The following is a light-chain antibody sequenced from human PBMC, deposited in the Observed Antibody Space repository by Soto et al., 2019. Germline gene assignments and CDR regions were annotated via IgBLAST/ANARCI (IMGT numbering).Light chain of an antibody. CDR1: QGIRND. Sequence: IQMTQSPSSLSASVGDRVTITCRASQGIRNDVGWYQQKPGKAPKLLIHKVSSLESGVPSRFSGSGSGTEFTLTISSLQPDDFATYYCQQYDSYWTFGQGTKVDIK. CDR2: KVS. V-gene: IGKV1-5*03. CDR3: QQYDSYWT. J-gene: IGKJ1*01.